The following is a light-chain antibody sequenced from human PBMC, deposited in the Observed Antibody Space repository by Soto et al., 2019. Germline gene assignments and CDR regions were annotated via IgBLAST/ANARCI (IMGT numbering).Light chain of an antibody. CDR3: SAYAGSNNFV. CDR1: SSDVGENY. J-gene: IGLJ1*01. V-gene: IGLV2-8*01. CDR2: EVS. Sequence: QSALTQPPSASGSAGQSVTSSCTGTSSDVGENYVSLYQQHLGKAPKLIIYEVSQRPSGVPDRFSGSKSGNTASLTVSGLQTEDEADYYCSAYAGSNNFVFGSGTKVTVL.